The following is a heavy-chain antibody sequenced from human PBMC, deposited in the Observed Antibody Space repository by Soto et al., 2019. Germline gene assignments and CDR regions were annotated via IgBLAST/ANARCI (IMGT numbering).Heavy chain of an antibody. D-gene: IGHD3-10*01. V-gene: IGHV3-23*01. Sequence: PGGSLRLSCAGSGFTFSSYAMSWVRQAPGKGLEWVSAISGSGGSTYYADSVKGRFTISRDNSKNTLYLQMNSLRAEDTAVYYCAKDELGITMVPLYFDYWGQGTLVTVSS. CDR1: GFTFSSYA. J-gene: IGHJ4*02. CDR2: ISGSGGST. CDR3: AKDELGITMVPLYFDY.